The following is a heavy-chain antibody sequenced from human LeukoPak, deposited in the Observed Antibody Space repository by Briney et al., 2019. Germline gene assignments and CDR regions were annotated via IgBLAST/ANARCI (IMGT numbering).Heavy chain of an antibody. CDR1: GFSFSSYA. Sequence: GGSLRLSCATSGFSFSSYAMSWVRQAPGKGLEWVSHISVSGTIIYYADSVKGRFTISRDNAKNSLYLQMNSLRVGDTAVYYSAREMMYGDSFDYWGQGTQVTVSS. CDR2: ISVSGTII. J-gene: IGHJ4*02. D-gene: IGHD4-17*01. V-gene: IGHV3-48*03. CDR3: AREMMYGDSFDY.